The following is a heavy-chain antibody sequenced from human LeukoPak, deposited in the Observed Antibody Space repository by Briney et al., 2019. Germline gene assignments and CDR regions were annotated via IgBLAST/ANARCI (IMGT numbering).Heavy chain of an antibody. J-gene: IGHJ4*02. CDR3: AKVDGGIAAAGTPDY. Sequence: PGRSLRLSCAASGFTFSSYAMTWVRQAPGKGLEWVSSISGSGGSTYYVDSVKGRFTLSRDNSRNTLYLQMHSLRAEDTAVYYCAKVDGGIAAAGTPDYWGQGTLVTVSS. CDR1: GFTFSSYA. CDR2: ISGSGGST. D-gene: IGHD6-13*01. V-gene: IGHV3-23*01.